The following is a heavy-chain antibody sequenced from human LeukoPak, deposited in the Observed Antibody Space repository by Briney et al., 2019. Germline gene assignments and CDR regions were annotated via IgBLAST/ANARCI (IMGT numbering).Heavy chain of an antibody. Sequence: GGSLRLSCATSAFTFRSYGMHWVRQAPDKGLEWVAFIRYAGSNKYYADSVKGRFTISRDNSKNTLYLQMNSLRAEDTAVYYCAHGSMYQLDYWGQGTLVTVSS. CDR3: AHGSMYQLDY. V-gene: IGHV3-30*02. D-gene: IGHD2-2*01. CDR2: IRYAGSNK. J-gene: IGHJ4*02. CDR1: AFTFRSYG.